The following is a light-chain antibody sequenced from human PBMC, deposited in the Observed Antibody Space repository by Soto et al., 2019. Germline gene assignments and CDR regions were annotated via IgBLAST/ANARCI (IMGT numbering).Light chain of an antibody. Sequence: DIQMTQSPSSLSASVGDRVTITCQASRDIGKFLNWFQEKPGKAPKLLIYDASNLQTGVASRYSGSGSETDFTFTITNLQPEDFATYYCQRYDSLPPTFGQGTRLEIK. CDR3: QRYDSLPPT. V-gene: IGKV1-33*01. CDR2: DAS. CDR1: RDIGKF. J-gene: IGKJ5*01.